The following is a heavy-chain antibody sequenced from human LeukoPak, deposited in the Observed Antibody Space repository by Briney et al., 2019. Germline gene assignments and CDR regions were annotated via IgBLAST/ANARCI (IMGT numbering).Heavy chain of an antibody. CDR1: GFTFSSYG. CDR2: ISYDGSNK. D-gene: IGHD4-17*01. J-gene: IGHJ4*02. CDR3: AKEGWTVTYFDY. V-gene: IGHV3-30*18. Sequence: PGRSLRPSCAASGFTFSSYGMHWVRQAPGKGLEWVAVISYDGSNKYYADSVKGRFTIFRDNSKNTLYLQMNSLRAEDTAVYYCAKEGWTVTYFDYWGQGTLVTVSS.